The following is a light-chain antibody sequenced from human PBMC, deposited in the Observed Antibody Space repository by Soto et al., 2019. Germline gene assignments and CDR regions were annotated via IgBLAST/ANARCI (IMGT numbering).Light chain of an antibody. J-gene: IGKJ1*01. CDR1: QSISDS. CDR2: EAS. V-gene: IGKV1-5*03. CDR3: QQYNGYWT. Sequence: DIQMTQSPSTLSASVGDRVTITCRASQSISDSLAWYQQKPGKAPKLLIYEASSLKSGVPSRFSGSRSGTEDTLTISSLQPDDFATYYCQQYNGYWTFGQGTKAEIK.